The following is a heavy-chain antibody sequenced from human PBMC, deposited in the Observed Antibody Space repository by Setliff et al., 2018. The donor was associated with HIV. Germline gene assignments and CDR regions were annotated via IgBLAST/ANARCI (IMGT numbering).Heavy chain of an antibody. CDR3: ARGSYGDY. V-gene: IGHV1-46*01. J-gene: IGHJ4*02. D-gene: IGHD1-26*01. CDR1: GYTFTSYY. CDR2: INPSGGST. Sequence: ASVKVSCKASGYTFTSYYMHWVRQAPGQGLEWMGIINPSGGSTSYAQKFQGRVTMTTDTSTSTAYMELRSLTSDDTAVYYCARGSYGDYWGQGALVTVSS.